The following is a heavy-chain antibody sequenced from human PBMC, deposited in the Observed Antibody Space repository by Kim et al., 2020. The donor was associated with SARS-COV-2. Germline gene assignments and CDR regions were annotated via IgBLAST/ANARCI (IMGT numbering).Heavy chain of an antibody. Sequence: ASVKVSCKASGYTFTSYGISWVRQAPGQGLEWMGWISAYNGNTNYAQKLQGRVTMTTDTSTSTAYMELRSLRSDDTAVYYCARVIVAGYDSSGYYYVGYAFDIWGQGTMVTVSS. D-gene: IGHD3-22*01. J-gene: IGHJ3*02. CDR2: ISAYNGNT. CDR1: GYTFTSYG. V-gene: IGHV1-18*04. CDR3: ARVIVAGYDSSGYYYVGYAFDI.